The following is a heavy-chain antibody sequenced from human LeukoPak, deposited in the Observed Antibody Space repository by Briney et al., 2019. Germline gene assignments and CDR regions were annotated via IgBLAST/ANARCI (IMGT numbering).Heavy chain of an antibody. CDR3: AKDGLWFGDLTYFDH. Sequence: GGSLRLSCAASGFTFRNYGMHWVRQAAGKGLEWVAVISSDGSNKYYVDSVKGRFTISRDNSKNTLFLQMNSLRTEDTAVYYCAKDGLWFGDLTYFDHWGQGTLVTVPS. CDR1: GFTFRNYG. D-gene: IGHD3-10*01. CDR2: ISSDGSNK. J-gene: IGHJ4*02. V-gene: IGHV3-30*18.